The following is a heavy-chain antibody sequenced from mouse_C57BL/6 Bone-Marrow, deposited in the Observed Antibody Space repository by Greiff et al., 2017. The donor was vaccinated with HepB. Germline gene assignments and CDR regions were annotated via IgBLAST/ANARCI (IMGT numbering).Heavy chain of an antibody. D-gene: IGHD1-1*01. CDR2: IDPETGGT. J-gene: IGHJ2*01. CDR3: TRRYYGTDY. CDR1: GYTFTDYE. V-gene: IGHV1-15*01. Sequence: VKLQQSGAELVRPGASVTLSCKASGYTFTDYEMHWVKQTPVHGLEWIGAIDPETGGTAYNQKFKGKAILTADKSSSTAYMELRSLTSEDSAVYYCTRRYYGTDYWGQGTTLTVSS.